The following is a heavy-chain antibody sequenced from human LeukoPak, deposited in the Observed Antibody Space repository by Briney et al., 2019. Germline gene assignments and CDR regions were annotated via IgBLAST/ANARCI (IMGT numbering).Heavy chain of an antibody. Sequence: GGSLRLSCAASGFTFDDYAMHWVRQAPGKGLEWVSGISWNSDSIGYADSVKGRFTISRDNAKNSLYLQMNSLRAEDTAVYYCARDPYYRDVGDYWGQGTLVTVSS. V-gene: IGHV3-9*01. D-gene: IGHD3-10*01. J-gene: IGHJ4*02. CDR2: ISWNSDSI. CDR1: GFTFDDYA. CDR3: ARDPYYRDVGDY.